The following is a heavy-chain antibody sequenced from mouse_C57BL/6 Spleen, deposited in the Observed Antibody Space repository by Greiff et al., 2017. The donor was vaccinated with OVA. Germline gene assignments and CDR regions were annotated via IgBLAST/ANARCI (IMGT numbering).Heavy chain of an antibody. J-gene: IGHJ3*01. Sequence: EVKVVESGGGLVKPGGSLKLSCAASGFTFSDYGMHWVRQAPEKGLEWVAYISSGSSTIYYADTVKGRFTISRDNAKNTLFLQMTSLRSEDTAMYYCARPAYYGYDEEAWFAYWGQGTLVTVSA. CDR1: GFTFSDYG. CDR2: ISSGSSTI. V-gene: IGHV5-17*01. CDR3: ARPAYYGYDEEAWFAY. D-gene: IGHD2-9*01.